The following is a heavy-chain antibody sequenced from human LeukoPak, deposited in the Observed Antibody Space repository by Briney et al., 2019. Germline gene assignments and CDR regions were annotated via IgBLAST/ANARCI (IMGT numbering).Heavy chain of an antibody. CDR3: ASGQQLVPNWFDP. CDR2: IYYSGST. D-gene: IGHD6-13*01. CDR1: GGSISSYY. Sequence: SETLSLTCTVPGGSISSYYWSWIRQPPGKGLEWIGYIYYSGSTNYNPSLKSRVTISVDTSKNQFSLKLSSVTAADTAVYYCASGQQLVPNWFDPWGQGTLVTVSS. J-gene: IGHJ5*02. V-gene: IGHV4-59*01.